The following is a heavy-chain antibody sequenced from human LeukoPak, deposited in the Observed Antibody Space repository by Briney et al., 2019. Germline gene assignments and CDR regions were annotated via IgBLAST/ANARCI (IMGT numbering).Heavy chain of an antibody. D-gene: IGHD3-22*01. CDR1: GFTFDNYA. CDR3: AKGVYYYDSSGYYYGHDAFDI. Sequence: PGGSMRLSCAASGFTFDNYAMSWVRQLPGKGLEWVSDISGSGINTYHADSVKGRFTISRDNSKNTLYLQMNSLRAEDTAVYYCAKGVYYYDSSGYYYGHDAFDIWGQGTMVTVSS. CDR2: ISGSGINT. J-gene: IGHJ3*02. V-gene: IGHV3-23*01.